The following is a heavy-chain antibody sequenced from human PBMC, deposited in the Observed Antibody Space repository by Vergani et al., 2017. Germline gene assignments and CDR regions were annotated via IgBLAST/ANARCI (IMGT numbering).Heavy chain of an antibody. V-gene: IGHV1-46*01. Sequence: QVQLVQSGAEVKKPGASVKVSCKASGYTFTSYYMHWVRQAPGQGLEWMGIINPSGGSTSYAQKFKGRVTMTRDTSTSTVYMELSSLRSEDTAVYYCARDLRKMATIRRFAFDIWGQGTMVTVSS. D-gene: IGHD5-24*01. CDR1: GYTFTSYY. CDR2: INPSGGST. CDR3: ARDLRKMATIRRFAFDI. J-gene: IGHJ3*02.